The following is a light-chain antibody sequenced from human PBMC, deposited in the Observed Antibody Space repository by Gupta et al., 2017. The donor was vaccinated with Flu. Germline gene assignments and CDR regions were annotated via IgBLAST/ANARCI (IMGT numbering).Light chain of an antibody. Sequence: PATLSMSPGERVTLYCRASQSIGSSLAWYQQKPGRAPSLLISGASTRAAGVSDRFSASGFGTEFTLTVSSLQSEDFAVYYYLQYYRWPRTFDQGTKVEIK. J-gene: IGKJ1*01. CDR3: LQYYRWPRT. CDR1: QSIGSS. V-gene: IGKV3-15*01. CDR2: GAS.